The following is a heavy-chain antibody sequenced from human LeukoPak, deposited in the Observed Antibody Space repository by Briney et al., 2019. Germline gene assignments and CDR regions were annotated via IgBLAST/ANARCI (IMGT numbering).Heavy chain of an antibody. CDR2: ISYDGSNK. Sequence: GSLRLSCAASGFTFSSYGMHWVRQAPGKGLEWVAVISYDGSNKYYADSVKGRFTISRDNSKNTLYLQMNSLRAEDTAVYYCAREGQGLAGGAFDIWGQGTMVTVSS. J-gene: IGHJ3*02. CDR3: AREGQGLAGGAFDI. V-gene: IGHV3-30*03. CDR1: GFTFSSYG. D-gene: IGHD6-19*01.